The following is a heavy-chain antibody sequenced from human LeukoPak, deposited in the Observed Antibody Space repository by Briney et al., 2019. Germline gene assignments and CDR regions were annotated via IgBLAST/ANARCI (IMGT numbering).Heavy chain of an antibody. V-gene: IGHV3-69-1*01. CDR3: ARDHTAMAAFDY. Sequence: PSETLSLTCTVSGYSISSGYYWGWIRQPPGKGLEWISAINDDVTYYRDSVKGRFTVSRDNAKNSLYLQMNSLRAEDTAVYYCARDHTAMAAFDYWGQGTLVTVSS. D-gene: IGHD5-18*01. CDR2: INDDVT. CDR1: GYSISSGYY. J-gene: IGHJ4*02.